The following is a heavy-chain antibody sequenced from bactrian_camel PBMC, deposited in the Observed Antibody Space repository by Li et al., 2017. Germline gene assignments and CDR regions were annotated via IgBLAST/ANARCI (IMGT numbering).Heavy chain of an antibody. V-gene: IGHV3S1*01. Sequence: VQLVESGGGSVQAGGSLNVSCVTSGAFADAYCMAWFRRPPGKEREGVATHAVRGTNTYADSVKGRFAISRDNANNTLYLQLNDLKSDDTAMYFCARGWEKNFGIRGQGTQVTVS. CDR1: GAFADAYC. J-gene: IGHJ4*01. D-gene: IGHD5*01. CDR2: THAVRGTN. CDR3: ARGWEKNFGI.